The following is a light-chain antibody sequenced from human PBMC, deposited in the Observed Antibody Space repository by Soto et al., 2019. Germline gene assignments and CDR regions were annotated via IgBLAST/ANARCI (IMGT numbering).Light chain of an antibody. Sequence: QSVLTQPPSASGSPGQSVTISCTGTSSDVGGYNYVSWYQQHPGKAPKLMIYEVSKRPSGVPDRFSGSKSGNTASLTVSGLKAEDEADYYCSSYAGRNNLVVFGGGTKVTVL. CDR2: EVS. V-gene: IGLV2-8*01. J-gene: IGLJ2*01. CDR1: SSDVGGYNY. CDR3: SSYAGRNNLVV.